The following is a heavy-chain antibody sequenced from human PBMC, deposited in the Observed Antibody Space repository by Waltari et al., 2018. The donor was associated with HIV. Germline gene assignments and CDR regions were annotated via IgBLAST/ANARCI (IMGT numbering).Heavy chain of an antibody. CDR2: INPSGGST. CDR1: GYTFTSYY. J-gene: IGHJ4*02. CDR3: ARTQGGGSCKRHFDY. D-gene: IGHD2-15*01. V-gene: IGHV1-46*03. Sequence: QVQLVQSGAEVKKPGASVKVSCKASGYTFTSYYMHWVRQAPGQGLEGMGIINPSGGSTSYAQKFQGRVTMTRDTSTSTVYMELSSLRSEDTAVYYCARTQGGGSCKRHFDYWGQGTLVTVSS.